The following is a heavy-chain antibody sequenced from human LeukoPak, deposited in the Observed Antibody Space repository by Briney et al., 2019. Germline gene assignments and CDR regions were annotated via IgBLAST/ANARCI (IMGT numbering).Heavy chain of an antibody. D-gene: IGHD5-12*01. CDR1: GFTFSNYA. Sequence: GGSLRLSCAASGFTFSNYAMHWVHQAPHKGLEWVAVISYDGSTKYYADSVKGRFTISRDNSKNTLSLHMASLTVEDTAMYYCARDHSGYDYWFDYWGQGTLVTVSS. V-gene: IGHV3-30-3*01. CDR3: ARDHSGYDYWFDY. CDR2: ISYDGSTK. J-gene: IGHJ4*02.